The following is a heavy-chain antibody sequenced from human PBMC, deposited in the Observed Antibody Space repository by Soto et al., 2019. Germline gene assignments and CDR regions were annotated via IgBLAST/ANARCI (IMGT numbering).Heavy chain of an antibody. CDR2: IYYSGST. J-gene: IGHJ4*02. CDR1: GGSLNSGDYY. CDR3: ASGDYVFLDY. V-gene: IGHV4-30-4*01. D-gene: IGHD4-17*01. Sequence: QVQLQESGPGLVKPSQTLSLTCTVSGGSLNSGDYYWSWIRQPPGKGLEWIGYIYYSGSTYYNPSLKSRVXIXADRSKTQFSRKLSSVTAADPAVYCCASGDYVFLDYWGQGTLVTVSS.